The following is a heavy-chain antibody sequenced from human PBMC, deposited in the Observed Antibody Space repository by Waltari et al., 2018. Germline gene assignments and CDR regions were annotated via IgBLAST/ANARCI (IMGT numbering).Heavy chain of an antibody. CDR2: IKNDGSDS. V-gene: IGHV3-74*01. J-gene: IGHJ4*02. D-gene: IGHD3-16*01. CDR1: GFHSSSLW. CDR3: AKDLHWGQSDY. Sequence: EVQLVESGGGLVQPGGSLRLTCAASGFHSSSLWLHWVRQVPGEGLVWVARIKNDGSDSGYADSVKGRFTISRDNAKNTLYLEMNSLRVEDTAVYYCAKDLHWGQSDYWGQGTLVTVSS.